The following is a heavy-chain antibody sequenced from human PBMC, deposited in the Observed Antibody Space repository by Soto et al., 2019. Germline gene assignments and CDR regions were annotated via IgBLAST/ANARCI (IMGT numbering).Heavy chain of an antibody. CDR1: GYTLTELS. Sequence: ASVKVSCKVSGYTLTELSMHWVRQAPGKGLEWMGGFDPEDGETIYAQKFQGRVTMTEDTSTDTAYMELSSLRSEDTAVYYCATQRGYCSGGSCFGNWFDPWGQGTLVTVSS. CDR3: ATQRGYCSGGSCFGNWFDP. D-gene: IGHD2-15*01. V-gene: IGHV1-24*01. CDR2: FDPEDGET. J-gene: IGHJ5*02.